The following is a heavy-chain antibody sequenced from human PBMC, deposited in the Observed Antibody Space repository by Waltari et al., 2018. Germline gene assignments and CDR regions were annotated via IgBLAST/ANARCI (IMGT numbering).Heavy chain of an antibody. Sequence: EVQLVQSGGGLVQPGGSLRLSCAASEFIFSNYEMHWIRQAPGKGLEWVSYISSRGTTIYYADSVKGRFTISRDNAKKSLYLQMKGLRAEDTAVYYCARERNTFIPFDYWGQGTLVTVSS. J-gene: IGHJ4*02. D-gene: IGHD2-21*01. CDR1: EFIFSNYE. V-gene: IGHV3-48*03. CDR2: ISSRGTTI. CDR3: ARERNTFIPFDY.